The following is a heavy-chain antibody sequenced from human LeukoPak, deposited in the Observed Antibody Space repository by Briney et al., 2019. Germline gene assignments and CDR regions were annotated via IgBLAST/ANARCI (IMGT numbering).Heavy chain of an antibody. Sequence: SETLSLTCSVSGDSINSGSYYWSWIRQHPGKGLEWIGDIYYSGSASYNPSLKSRVSISLDTSKNQFSLRMSSVTAADTAIYYCARGSRGRDYWGQGTLVTVSS. D-gene: IGHD3-10*01. J-gene: IGHJ4*02. CDR2: IYYSGSA. V-gene: IGHV4-31*03. CDR1: GDSINSGSYY. CDR3: ARGSRGRDY.